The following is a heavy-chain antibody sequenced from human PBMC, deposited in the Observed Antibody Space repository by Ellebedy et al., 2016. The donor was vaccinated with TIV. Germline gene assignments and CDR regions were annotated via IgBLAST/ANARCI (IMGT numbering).Heavy chain of an antibody. CDR1: GFTFTSCA. CDR3: ARHLIVGPTVGSFDI. V-gene: IGHV3-30*14. J-gene: IGHJ3*02. CDR2: ISSDESNK. Sequence: GESLKISCAASGFTFTSCAVHWVRQAPGKGLEWVALISSDESNKYYADSVKGRFTISRDNSKNTLFLQMNSLRTEDTAMYFCARHLIVGPTVGSFDIWGQGTMVTVSS. D-gene: IGHD1-26*01.